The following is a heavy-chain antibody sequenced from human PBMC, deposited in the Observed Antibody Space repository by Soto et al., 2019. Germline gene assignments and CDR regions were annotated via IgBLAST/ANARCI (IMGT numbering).Heavy chain of an antibody. V-gene: IGHV4-39*01. CDR2: ILYSGLS. J-gene: IGHJ4*02. D-gene: IGHD1-26*01. CDR3: AGDSGTFSPAVDY. Sequence: QVQVQESGPGLVKPSESLSLTCTVSGGSIGSTSYYWAWIRQPPGKGLEWIGSILYSGLSYYNPSLKSRVNISVDTSKNQVSLKMTSVTATDTAVYYCAGDSGTFSPAVDYWGQGTLVTVSS. CDR1: GGSIGSTSYY.